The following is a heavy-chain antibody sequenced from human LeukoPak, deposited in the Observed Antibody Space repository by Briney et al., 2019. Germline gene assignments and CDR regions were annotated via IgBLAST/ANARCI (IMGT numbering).Heavy chain of an antibody. V-gene: IGHV3-30-3*01. CDR3: AREQDIVVVPAARAVRWFDP. CDR1: GFTFSSYA. J-gene: IGHJ5*02. Sequence: GRSLRLSCAASGFTFSSYAMHWVRQAPGKGLEWVAVISYDGSNKYYADSVKGRFTISRDNSKNTLYLQMNSLRAEDTAVYYCAREQDIVVVPAARAVRWFDPWGQGTLVTVSS. CDR2: ISYDGSNK. D-gene: IGHD2-2*01.